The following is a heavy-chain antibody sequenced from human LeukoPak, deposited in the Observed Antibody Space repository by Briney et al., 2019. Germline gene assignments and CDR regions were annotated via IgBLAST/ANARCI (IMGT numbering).Heavy chain of an antibody. CDR3: ARGGDIAVVPAAMVGP. V-gene: IGHV1-8*01. Sequence: ASVKVSCTGSGYTFTRYDINWVRQGTGQGRERMGGMNTKSGNTGHAQKFQGRLTMTRDPSTNTAYMDLSSLRSEDTAVYYCARGGDIAVVPAAMVGPWGQGTLVTVSS. CDR1: GYTFTRYD. CDR2: MNTKSGNT. J-gene: IGHJ5*02. D-gene: IGHD2-2*01.